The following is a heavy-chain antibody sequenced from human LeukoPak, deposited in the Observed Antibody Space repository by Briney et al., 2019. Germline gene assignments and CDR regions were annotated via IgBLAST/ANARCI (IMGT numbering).Heavy chain of an antibody. V-gene: IGHV4-38-2*01. CDR2: IYHSGST. J-gene: IGHJ4*02. CDR1: GYSISSGYY. D-gene: IGHD3-10*01. CDR3: ARVWFGELPYLDY. Sequence: SETLSLTCAVSGYSISSGYYWGWIRQPPGKGLEWIGSIYHSGSTYYNPSLKSRVTISVDTSKNQFSLKLSSVTAADTAVYYCARVWFGELPYLDYWGQGTLVTVSS.